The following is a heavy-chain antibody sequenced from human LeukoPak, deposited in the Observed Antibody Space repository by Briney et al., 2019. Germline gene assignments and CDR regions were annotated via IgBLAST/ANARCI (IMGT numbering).Heavy chain of an antibody. CDR3: ARGAPPYYYYYYMDV. Sequence: ASVKVSCKASGYTFTGYYMHWVRQAPGQGLEWMGWINPNSGGTNYAQKFQGRVTMTRDTSISTAYVELSRLRSDDTAVYYCARGAPPYYYYYYMDVWGKGTTVTISS. CDR2: INPNSGGT. J-gene: IGHJ6*03. V-gene: IGHV1-2*02. CDR1: GYTFTGYY.